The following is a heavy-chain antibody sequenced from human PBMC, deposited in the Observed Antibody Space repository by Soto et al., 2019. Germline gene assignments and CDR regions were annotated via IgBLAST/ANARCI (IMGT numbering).Heavy chain of an antibody. V-gene: IGHV1-8*01. J-gene: IGHJ4*02. Sequence: GASVKVSCKASGYTFTSYDINWVRQATGQGLEWMGWMNPNSGNTGYAQKFQGRVTMTRNTSISTAYMELNSLRAEDTAVYYCARDLGKYYYDSSGYSQAKVANLKAFDYWGQGTLVTVSS. CDR3: ARDLGKYYYDSSGYSQAKVANLKAFDY. CDR1: GYTFTSYD. D-gene: IGHD3-22*01. CDR2: MNPNSGNT.